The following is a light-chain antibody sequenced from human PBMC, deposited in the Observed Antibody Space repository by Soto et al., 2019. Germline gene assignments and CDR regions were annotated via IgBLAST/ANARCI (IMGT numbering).Light chain of an antibody. CDR3: QQYDSYWT. CDR1: QSVSYW. Sequence: DIQMTQSPSTLSASVGDRVTITCRASQSVSYWLAWYLQKPGKAPKLLIYKASTLETGVPSRFSGSGSGTEFTLTISNLQPDDFATYYCQQYDSYWTFGQGTKVEIK. V-gene: IGKV1-5*03. CDR2: KAS. J-gene: IGKJ1*01.